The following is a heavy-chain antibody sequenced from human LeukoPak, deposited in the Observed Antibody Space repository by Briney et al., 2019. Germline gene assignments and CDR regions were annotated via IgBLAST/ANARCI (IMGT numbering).Heavy chain of an antibody. CDR3: AGGNRGAFDV. Sequence: GESLKISCKGSGYTLNTYWIGWVRQMPGRGLEWMGIIFPGDSDTRYSPSFQGQVTISADKSISTVYLQWSSLKASDTAIYYCAGGNRGAFDVWGQGTMVTVSS. D-gene: IGHD1-14*01. CDR1: GYTLNTYW. V-gene: IGHV5-51*01. J-gene: IGHJ3*01. CDR2: IFPGDSDT.